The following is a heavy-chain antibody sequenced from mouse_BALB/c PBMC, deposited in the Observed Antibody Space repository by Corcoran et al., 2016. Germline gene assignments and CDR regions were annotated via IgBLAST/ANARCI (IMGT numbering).Heavy chain of an antibody. V-gene: IGHV1-9*01. Sequence: QVQLQQSGAELMKPGASVKISCKATGYTFSSYWIEWVKQRPGHGLEWIGEILPGSGSTNYNEKFKGKATFTADTSSNTDYMKLSILTSEDSAGYYCAIGGITTEAMDYWGQGTSVTVAS. CDR3: AIGGITTEAMDY. J-gene: IGHJ4*01. D-gene: IGHD2-4*01. CDR1: GYTFSSYW. CDR2: ILPGSGST.